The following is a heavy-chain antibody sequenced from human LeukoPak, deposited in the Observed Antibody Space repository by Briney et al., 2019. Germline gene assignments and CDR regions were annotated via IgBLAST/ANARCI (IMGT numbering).Heavy chain of an antibody. CDR3: TRGEVLDTSGYFYAFDI. Sequence: ASVKVSCKASGYTFSGYSIRWVRQAPGQRLEWMGWINADNGNTKYSEKFQGRVTITRDTSASTVYMELSSLRSEDTAVYYCTRGEVLDTSGYFYAFDIWGQGTVVTVSS. J-gene: IGHJ3*02. CDR2: INADNGNT. CDR1: GYTFSGYS. D-gene: IGHD3-22*01. V-gene: IGHV1-3*01.